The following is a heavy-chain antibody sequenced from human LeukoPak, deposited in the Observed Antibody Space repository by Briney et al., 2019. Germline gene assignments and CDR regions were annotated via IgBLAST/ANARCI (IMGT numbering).Heavy chain of an antibody. D-gene: IGHD3-3*01. V-gene: IGHV4-30-2*01. CDR2: IYHSGST. Sequence: SETLSLTCPVSGCSISRCGYYWIWIRQPPGKGLEWIGYIYHSGSTYYNPSLKSRVTISVDRSKNQFSLKLSSVTAANTAVYYGARGGGVAPLDPWGQGTLVTVSS. CDR1: GCSISRCGYY. CDR3: ARGGGVAPLDP. J-gene: IGHJ5*02.